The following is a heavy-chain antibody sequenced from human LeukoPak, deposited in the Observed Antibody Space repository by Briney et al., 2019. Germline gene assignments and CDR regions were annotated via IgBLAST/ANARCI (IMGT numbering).Heavy chain of an antibody. Sequence: GRSLRLSCAASGFTFDDYAMHWVRQAPGKGLEWVSGISWNSGSIGYADSVKGRFTISRDNAKNSLYLQMNSLRAEDTALYYCAKAAHGYSKRDDAFDIWGQGTMVTVSS. J-gene: IGHJ3*02. D-gene: IGHD3-22*01. CDR2: ISWNSGSI. V-gene: IGHV3-9*01. CDR1: GFTFDDYA. CDR3: AKAAHGYSKRDDAFDI.